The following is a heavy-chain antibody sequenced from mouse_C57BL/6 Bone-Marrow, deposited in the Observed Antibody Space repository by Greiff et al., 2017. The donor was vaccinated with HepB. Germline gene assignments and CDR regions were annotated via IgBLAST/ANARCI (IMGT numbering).Heavy chain of an antibody. Sequence: VQLVESGGDLVKPGGSLKLSCAASGFTFSSYGMSWVRQTPDKRLEWVATISSGGSYTHYPDSVKGRFTISRDNAKNTLYLQMSSLKSEDTAMYYCARHRTTVPYAMDYWGQGTSVTVSS. CDR3: ARHRTTVPYAMDY. D-gene: IGHD1-1*01. J-gene: IGHJ4*01. CDR2: ISSGGSYT. V-gene: IGHV5-6*01. CDR1: GFTFSSYG.